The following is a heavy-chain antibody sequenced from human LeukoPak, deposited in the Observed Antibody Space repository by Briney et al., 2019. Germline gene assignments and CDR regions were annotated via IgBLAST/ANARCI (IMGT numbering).Heavy chain of an antibody. CDR2: FDPEDGET. Sequence: ASVKVSCKVSGYTLTELSMHWVRQAPGKGLEWMGGFDPEDGETIYAQKFQGRVTMTEDTSTDTAYMELSSLRSEDTAVYYCATDKDHYYDSSGYPPLGLWGQGTLVTVSS. V-gene: IGHV1-24*01. J-gene: IGHJ4*02. CDR1: GYTLTELS. CDR3: ATDKDHYYDSSGYPPLGL. D-gene: IGHD3-22*01.